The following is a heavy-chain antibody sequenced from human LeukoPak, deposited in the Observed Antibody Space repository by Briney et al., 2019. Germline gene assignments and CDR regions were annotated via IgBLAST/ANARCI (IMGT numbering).Heavy chain of an antibody. D-gene: IGHD3-9*01. J-gene: IGHJ4*02. CDR2: INTNTGNP. V-gene: IGHV7-4-1*02. Sequence: ASVKVSCKASGYTFTSYAMNWVRQAPGQGLEWMGWINTNTGNPTYAQGFTGRFVFSLDTSVSTSYLQISRLKTEDTAVYYCARGQIGYFDWSGSKDYFDYWGQGALVTVSS. CDR1: GYTFTSYA. CDR3: ARGQIGYFDWSGSKDYFDY.